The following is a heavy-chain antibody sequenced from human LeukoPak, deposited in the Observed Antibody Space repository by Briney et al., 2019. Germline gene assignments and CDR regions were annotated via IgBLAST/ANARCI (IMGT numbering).Heavy chain of an antibody. D-gene: IGHD3-22*01. CDR2: IYSGGST. V-gene: IGHV3-53*01. CDR1: GFTVSTNY. CDR3: ARGSYYASSGYFDY. J-gene: IGHJ4*02. Sequence: GGSLRLSCAASGFTVSTNYMNWVRQAQGKRLEWVSVIYSGGSTYYADSVKGRFTISRDNSKNTLYLQMNSLRAEDTAVYYCARGSYYASSGYFDYWGQGTLVTVSS.